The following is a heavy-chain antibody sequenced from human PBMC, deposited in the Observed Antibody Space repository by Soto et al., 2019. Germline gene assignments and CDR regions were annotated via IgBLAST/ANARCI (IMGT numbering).Heavy chain of an antibody. CDR2: IYPGDSDT. CDR3: ARSPRDGYNYYYYYYMDV. V-gene: IGHV5-51*01. D-gene: IGHD5-12*01. CDR1: GYSFTSYW. Sequence: GGSLRLSCKGSGYSFTSYWIGWVRQMPGKGLEWMGIIYPGDSDTRYSPSFQGQVTISADKSISTAYLQWSSLKASDTAMYYCARSPRDGYNYYYYYYMDVWGKGTTVTVSS. J-gene: IGHJ6*03.